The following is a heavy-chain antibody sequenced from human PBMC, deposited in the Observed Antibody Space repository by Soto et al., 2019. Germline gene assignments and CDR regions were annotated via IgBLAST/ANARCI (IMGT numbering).Heavy chain of an antibody. CDR3: AREMSGADAWFFDL. Sequence: EVQLVESGGGLVKPGGSLRLSCAASGFTFNTYSMNWVRQAPGKGLEWVSSISSTSAYIDYADSVRGRFTISRDNAKNSLSLQMNRLKAEDTAVYYCAREMSGADAWFFDLWGRGTLVTVSS. D-gene: IGHD1-26*01. CDR2: ISSTSAYI. V-gene: IGHV3-21*01. J-gene: IGHJ2*01. CDR1: GFTFNTYS.